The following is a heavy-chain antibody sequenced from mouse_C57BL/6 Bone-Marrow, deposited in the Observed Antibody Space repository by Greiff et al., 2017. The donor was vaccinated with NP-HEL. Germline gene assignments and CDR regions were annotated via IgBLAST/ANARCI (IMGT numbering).Heavy chain of an antibody. Sequence: VQLQESGAELVRPGTSVKMSCKASGYTFTNYWIGWAKQRPGHGLEWIGDIYPGGGYTNYNEKFKGKATLTADKSPSTAYMQFSSLTSEDSAIYYCARSSYYFDYWGQGTTLTVSS. V-gene: IGHV1-63*01. CDR1: GYTFTNYW. D-gene: IGHD1-1*01. CDR3: ARSSYYFDY. J-gene: IGHJ2*01. CDR2: IYPGGGYT.